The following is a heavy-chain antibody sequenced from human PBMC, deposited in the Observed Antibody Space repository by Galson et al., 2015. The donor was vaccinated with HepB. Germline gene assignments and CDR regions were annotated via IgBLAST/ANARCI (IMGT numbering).Heavy chain of an antibody. J-gene: IGHJ6*03. D-gene: IGHD2-15*01. Sequence: SLRLSCAASGFTFSSYAMHWVRQAPGKGLEWVAVISYDGSNKYYADSVKGRFTISRDNSKNTLYLQMNSLRAEDTAVYYCARGGGYCSGGSCYPNYYYYMDVWGKGTTVTVSS. V-gene: IGHV3-30-3*01. CDR2: ISYDGSNK. CDR1: GFTFSSYA. CDR3: ARGGGYCSGGSCYPNYYYYMDV.